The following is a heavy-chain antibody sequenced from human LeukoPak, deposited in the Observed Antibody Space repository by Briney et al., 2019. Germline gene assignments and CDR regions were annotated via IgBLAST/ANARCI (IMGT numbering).Heavy chain of an antibody. CDR2: ISAYNGNT. CDR1: GYTFTSYG. Sequence: ASVKVSCKASGYTFTSYGISWVRQAPGQGLEWMGWISAYNGNTNYAQKLRGRVTMTTDTSTSTAYMELRSLRSDDTAVYYCARDVGDIVVVPAAPGGYWGQGTLVTVSS. V-gene: IGHV1-18*01. D-gene: IGHD2-2*01. CDR3: ARDVGDIVVVPAAPGGY. J-gene: IGHJ4*02.